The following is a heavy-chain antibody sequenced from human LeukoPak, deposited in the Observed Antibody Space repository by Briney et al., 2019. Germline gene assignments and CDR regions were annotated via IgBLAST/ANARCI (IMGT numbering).Heavy chain of an antibody. J-gene: IGHJ3*02. CDR2: IYYSGST. CDR1: GGSISSYY. V-gene: IGHV4-59*12. D-gene: IGHD6-19*01. Sequence: SETLRLSCTASGGSISSYYMRWIRQPPGKGLEWIGDIYYSGSTNYNPSLKGRFTISVDTSKNQFSLKLSSVTAADTAVYYCARDGSGSCWFLDNWGQGTMVTVSS. CDR3: ARDGSGSCWFLDN.